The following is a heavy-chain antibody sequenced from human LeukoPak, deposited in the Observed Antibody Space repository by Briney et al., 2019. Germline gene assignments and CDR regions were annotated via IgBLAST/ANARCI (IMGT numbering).Heavy chain of an antibody. D-gene: IGHD4-17*01. Sequence: GGSLRLSCAASELTFSNYALHWVRQAPGKGLQWVAVISYDGNTIHYADSVKGRFIISRDTSKNTLYLQMNSLRAEDTAVYYCARDRHDYGDYGIFIWGQGTLVTVSS. J-gene: IGHJ4*02. CDR1: ELTFSNYA. CDR3: ARDRHDYGDYGIFI. V-gene: IGHV3-30-3*01. CDR2: ISYDGNTI.